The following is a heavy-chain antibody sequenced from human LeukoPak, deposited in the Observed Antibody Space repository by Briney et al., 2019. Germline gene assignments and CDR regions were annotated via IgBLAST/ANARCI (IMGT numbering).Heavy chain of an antibody. Sequence: GGSLRLSCAASGFTFSSYSMNWVRQAPGKGLEWVSSISSSSYIYYADSVKGRFTISRDNAKNSLYLQMNSLRAEDTAVYYCARDRLGYYGSGSYLFDYWGQGTLVTVSS. V-gene: IGHV3-21*01. CDR3: ARDRLGYYGSGSYLFDY. J-gene: IGHJ4*02. CDR1: GFTFSSYS. D-gene: IGHD3-10*01. CDR2: ISSSSYI.